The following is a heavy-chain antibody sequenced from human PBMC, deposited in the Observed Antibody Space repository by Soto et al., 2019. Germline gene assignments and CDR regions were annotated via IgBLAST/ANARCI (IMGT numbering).Heavy chain of an antibody. CDR1: GGSISSYY. J-gene: IGHJ6*02. D-gene: IGHD5-18*01. V-gene: IGHV4-59*01. Sequence: SETLSLTCTVSGGSISSYYWSWIRQPPGKGLEWIGYIYYSGSTNYNPSLKSRVTISVDTPKNQFSLKLSSVTAADTAVYYCARDPGWIQLWSRAYYYYGMDVWGQGTTVTVSS. CDR2: IYYSGST. CDR3: ARDPGWIQLWSRAYYYYGMDV.